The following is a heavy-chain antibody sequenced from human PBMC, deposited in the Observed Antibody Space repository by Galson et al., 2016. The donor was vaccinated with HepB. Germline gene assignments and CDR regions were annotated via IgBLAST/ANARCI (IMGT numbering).Heavy chain of an antibody. J-gene: IGHJ4*02. CDR2: INFSGDDT. V-gene: IGHV3-23*01. CDR3: ARSLSNYFDY. Sequence: SLRLSCAASGFTFSNYALGWVRQAPGKGLEWVSAINFSGDDTYYADSVKGRFTISRANSKNTLFLQMNSLRAEDTALYYCARSLSNYFDYWGQGTLVTVSS. CDR1: GFTFSNYA.